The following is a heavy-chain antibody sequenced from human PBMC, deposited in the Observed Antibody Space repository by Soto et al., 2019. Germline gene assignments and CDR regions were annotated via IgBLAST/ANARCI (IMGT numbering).Heavy chain of an antibody. CDR1: GGSSSSGGYY. D-gene: IGHD6-19*01. J-gene: IGHJ6*02. CDR2: IYYSGST. Sequence: SETLSLTCTVSGGSSSSGGYYWSWIRQHPGKGLEWIGYIYYSGSTNYNPSLKSRVTISVDTSKNQFSLKLSSVTAADTAVYYCARAVLGSSGWTGYGMDVWGQGTTVTVSS. V-gene: IGHV4-31*03. CDR3: ARAVLGSSGWTGYGMDV.